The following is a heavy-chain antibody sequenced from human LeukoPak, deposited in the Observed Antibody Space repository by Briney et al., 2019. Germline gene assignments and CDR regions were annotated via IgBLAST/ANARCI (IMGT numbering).Heavy chain of an antibody. V-gene: IGHV3-30-3*01. CDR1: GFTFSSYA. Sequence: GGSLRLSCAASGFTFSSYAMHWVRQAPGKGLEWVAVISHDGSNKYYADSVKGRFTISRDNSKNTLYLQMNSLRAADTAVYYCARDIAEGDYWGQGTLVTVSS. J-gene: IGHJ4*02. CDR2: ISHDGSNK. D-gene: IGHD6-13*01. CDR3: ARDIAEGDY.